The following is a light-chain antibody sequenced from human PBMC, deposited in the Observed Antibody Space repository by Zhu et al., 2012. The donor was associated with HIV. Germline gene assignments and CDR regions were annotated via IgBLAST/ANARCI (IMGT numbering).Light chain of an antibody. J-gene: IGKJ1*01. CDR1: QDINTY. CDR3: QQYYAYPRT. Sequence: AIRMTQYPSSLSASTGERVTLTCRASQDINTYLAWYQQRPGQAPKFLMYAASTLQHGVPPRFSGAGSGTDFTLTIDCLQPEDFGTYYCQQYYAYPRTFGQGTLVELK. CDR2: AAS. V-gene: IGKV1-8*01.